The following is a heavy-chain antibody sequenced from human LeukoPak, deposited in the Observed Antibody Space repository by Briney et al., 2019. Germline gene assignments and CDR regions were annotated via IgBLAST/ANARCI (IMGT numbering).Heavy chain of an antibody. CDR2: ISAYNGNT. CDR3: ARSFEYSSSFDY. V-gene: IGHV1-18*04. D-gene: IGHD6-6*01. CDR1: GYTFTSYY. J-gene: IGHJ4*02. Sequence: ASVKVSCKASGYTFTSYYMHWVRQAPGQGLEWMGWISAYNGNTNYAQKLQGRVTMTTDTSTSTAYMELRSLRSDDTAVYYCARSFEYSSSFDYWGQGTLVTVSS.